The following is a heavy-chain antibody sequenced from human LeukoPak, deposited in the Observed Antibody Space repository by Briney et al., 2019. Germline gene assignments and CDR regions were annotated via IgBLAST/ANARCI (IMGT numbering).Heavy chain of an antibody. Sequence: GGSLRLSCAASGYTFSDFAMHWVRQAPGKGLEWVSAISGSGGRTYYADSVKGRFTVSRDNSKNTLYLQMNSLRAEDTAVYYCAKDRVGATLYFDCWGQGTLVTVSS. J-gene: IGHJ4*02. CDR2: ISGSGGRT. D-gene: IGHD1-26*01. V-gene: IGHV3-23*01. CDR3: AKDRVGATLYFDC. CDR1: GYTFSDFA.